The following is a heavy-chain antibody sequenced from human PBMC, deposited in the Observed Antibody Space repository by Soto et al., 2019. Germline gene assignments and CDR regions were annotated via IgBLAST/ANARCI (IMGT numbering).Heavy chain of an antibody. CDR2: VSPIFGTA. CDR1: GGTFSNSV. CDR3: ATRGGDLMARYPFDY. D-gene: IGHD3-16*01. Sequence: ASVKVSCKASGGTFSNSVISWVRQAPGQGLEWMGGVSPIFGTANYAQIFQGRVTITADESTSTAFMELSSLRSEDTAVYYCATRGGDLMARYPFDYWGQGTLVTVSS. J-gene: IGHJ4*02. V-gene: IGHV1-69*13.